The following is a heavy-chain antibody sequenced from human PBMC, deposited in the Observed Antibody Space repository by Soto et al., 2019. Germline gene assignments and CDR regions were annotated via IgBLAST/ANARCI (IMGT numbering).Heavy chain of an antibody. D-gene: IGHD1-26*01. J-gene: IGHJ4*02. CDR1: GFTFSSYG. Sequence: QVQLVESGGGVVQPGRSLRLSCAASGFTFSSYGMHWVRQAPGKGLEWVAVISYDGSNKYYADSVKGRFTISRDNSKNTLYLRVNSLRAEDTDVYYCAKEGATPVYFDFWGQGTLVTVSS. CDR2: ISYDGSNK. V-gene: IGHV3-30*18. CDR3: AKEGATPVYFDF.